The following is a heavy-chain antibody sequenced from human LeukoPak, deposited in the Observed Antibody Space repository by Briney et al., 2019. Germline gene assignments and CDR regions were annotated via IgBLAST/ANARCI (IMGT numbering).Heavy chain of an antibody. CDR2: INHSGST. CDR1: GGSFSGYY. CDR3: ARGRDPSYDFWSGYLPYYYYMDV. Sequence: PSETLSLTCAVYGGSFSGYYWSWIRQPPGKGLEWIGEINHSGSTNYNPSLKSRVTISVDTSKNQFSLKLSSVTAADTAVYYCARGRDPSYDFWSGYLPYYYYMDVWGKGTTVTVSS. J-gene: IGHJ6*03. V-gene: IGHV4-34*01. D-gene: IGHD3-3*01.